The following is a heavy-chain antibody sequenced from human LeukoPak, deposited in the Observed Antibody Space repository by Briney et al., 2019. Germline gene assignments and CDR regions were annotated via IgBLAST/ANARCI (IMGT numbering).Heavy chain of an antibody. CDR3: AREDSSGLDY. D-gene: IGHD6-19*01. V-gene: IGHV3-11*04. Sequence: GGSLRLSCAASGFTFSDYYMSWIRQAPGKGLEWVSYISSGGSTIKYADSVKGRFTVSRDNAKNSLYLQMNGLRAEDTAIYYCAREDSSGLDYWGQGTLVTVSS. CDR2: ISSGGSTI. CDR1: GFTFSDYY. J-gene: IGHJ4*02.